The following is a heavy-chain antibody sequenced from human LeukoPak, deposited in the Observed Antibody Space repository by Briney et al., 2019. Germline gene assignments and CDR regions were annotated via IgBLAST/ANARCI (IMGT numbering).Heavy chain of an antibody. D-gene: IGHD2-15*01. J-gene: IGHJ5*02. Sequence: SETLSLTCTVSGGSFSGYYWTWIRQPPGKGLEWIGEINHSGRTNYNPSLKSRVIISIDTSKNQFSLKLSSVTAADTAVYYCARPLGYCSDSRCPQSWFDPWGQGTLVTVSS. CDR3: ARPLGYCSDSRCPQSWFDP. CDR1: GGSFSGYY. CDR2: INHSGRT. V-gene: IGHV4-34*01.